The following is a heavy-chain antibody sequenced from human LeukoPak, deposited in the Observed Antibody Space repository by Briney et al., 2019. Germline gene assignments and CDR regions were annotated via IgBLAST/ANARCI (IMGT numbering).Heavy chain of an antibody. D-gene: IGHD3-22*01. CDR2: IDTNTGNP. J-gene: IGHJ4*02. CDR1: GYTFSSNA. Sequence: ASVKVSCKASGYTFSSNAINWVRQAPGQGLEWMGWIDTNTGNPTYAQGFTGQFVFSLDTFVSTAYLRISSLKAEDTAEYFCARGYDSSGYFSDWGQGTLVTVSS. CDR3: ARGYDSSGYFSD. V-gene: IGHV7-4-1*02.